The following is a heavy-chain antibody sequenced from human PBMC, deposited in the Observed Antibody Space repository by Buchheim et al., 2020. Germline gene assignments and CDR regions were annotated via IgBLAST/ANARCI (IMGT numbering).Heavy chain of an antibody. J-gene: IGHJ6*03. CDR3: ARETIKTGKEWLLRYYYMDV. Sequence: EVQLVESGGGLVQPGGSLRLSCAASGFTFSSYSMNWVRQAPGKGLEWVSYISSSSSTIYYADSVKGRFTISRDNAKNSLYLQMNSLRAEDTAVYYCARETIKTGKEWLLRYYYMDVWGKGTT. CDR1: GFTFSSYS. V-gene: IGHV3-48*01. D-gene: IGHD3-3*01. CDR2: ISSSSSTI.